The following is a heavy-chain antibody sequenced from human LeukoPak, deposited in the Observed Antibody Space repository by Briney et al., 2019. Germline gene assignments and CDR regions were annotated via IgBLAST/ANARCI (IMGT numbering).Heavy chain of an antibody. CDR1: GGSTSSYY. CDR3: ARQIAVVPAAINWFDP. J-gene: IGHJ5*02. CDR2: IYYSGST. Sequence: SETLSLTCTVSGGSTSSYYWSWIRQPPGKGLEWIGYIYYSGSTNYNPSLKSRVTISVDTSKNQFSLKLSSVTAADTAVYYCARQIAVVPAAINWFDPWGQGTLVTVSS. V-gene: IGHV4-59*01. D-gene: IGHD2-2*02.